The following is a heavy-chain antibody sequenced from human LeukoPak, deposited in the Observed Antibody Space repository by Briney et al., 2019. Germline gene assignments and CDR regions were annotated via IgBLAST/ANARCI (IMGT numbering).Heavy chain of an antibody. CDR3: ARERDNDAFDI. J-gene: IGHJ3*02. CDR2: ISSSSSTI. V-gene: IGHV3-48*01. Sequence: GGSLRLSCAASGFTFSSYSMNWVRQAPGKGLEWVSYISSSSSTIYYADSVKGRFTISRDNAKNSLYLQMNSLRAEDTAVYYCARERDNDAFDIWGQGTMVTVSS. D-gene: IGHD1-14*01. CDR1: GFTFSSYS.